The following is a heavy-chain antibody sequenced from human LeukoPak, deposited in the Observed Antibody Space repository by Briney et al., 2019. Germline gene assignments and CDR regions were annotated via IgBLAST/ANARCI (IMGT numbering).Heavy chain of an antibody. CDR2: IYPGDSET. J-gene: IGHJ3*02. V-gene: IGHV5-51*01. CDR3: ARVEGMSSVDAFHI. Sequence: PGESLKISCKGSGYIFTTYWIGWVRQMPGKGLEWMGIIYPGDSETRYSPSLQGQVTISADKSISTAYLQWSSLKASDTAMYYCARVEGMSSVDAFHIWGQGTMVTVSS. CDR1: GYIFTTYW. D-gene: IGHD6-19*01.